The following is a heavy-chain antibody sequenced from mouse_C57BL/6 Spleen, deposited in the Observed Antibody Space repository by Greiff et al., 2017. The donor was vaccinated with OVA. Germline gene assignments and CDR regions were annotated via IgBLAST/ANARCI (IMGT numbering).Heavy chain of an antibody. J-gene: IGHJ2*01. V-gene: IGHV5-17*01. D-gene: IGHD1-1*01. CDR3: ATAPHYYGSSYEDY. CDR2: ISSGSSTI. Sequence: EVQLVESGGGLVKPGGSMKLSCAASGFTFSDYGMHWVRQAPEKGLEWVAYISSGSSTIYYADTVKGRFTISRDNAKNTLFLQMTSLRSEDTAMYYCATAPHYYGSSYEDYWGQGTTLTVSS. CDR1: GFTFSDYG.